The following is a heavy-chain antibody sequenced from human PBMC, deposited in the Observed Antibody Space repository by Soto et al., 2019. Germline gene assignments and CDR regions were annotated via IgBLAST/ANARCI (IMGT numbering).Heavy chain of an antibody. CDR1: GFTFSSYA. Sequence: SLRLSCAASGFTFSSYAMHWVRQAPGKGLEWVAVISYDGSNKYYADSVKGRFTISRDNSKNTLYLQMNSLRAEDTAVYYCARDWNDEWAAFDIWGQGTMVTVSS. V-gene: IGHV3-30-3*01. D-gene: IGHD1-1*01. J-gene: IGHJ3*02. CDR3: ARDWNDEWAAFDI. CDR2: ISYDGSNK.